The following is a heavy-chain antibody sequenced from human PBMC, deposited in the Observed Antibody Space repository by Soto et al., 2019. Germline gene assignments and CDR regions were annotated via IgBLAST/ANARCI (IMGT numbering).Heavy chain of an antibody. V-gene: IGHV4-39*02. CDR3: ARRPYSRRLVQWYFDY. CDR1: GGSLSSGSFF. CDR2: IYYSGST. D-gene: IGHD6-13*01. Sequence: SETLSLTCTVSGGSLSSGSFFWGWIRQPPGKGLEWIGSIYYSGSTIYNPSLKSRVTTSVDTSKNHFSLKLSSVTAADTAVYYCARRPYSRRLVQWYFDYWGQGTLVTVSS. J-gene: IGHJ4*02.